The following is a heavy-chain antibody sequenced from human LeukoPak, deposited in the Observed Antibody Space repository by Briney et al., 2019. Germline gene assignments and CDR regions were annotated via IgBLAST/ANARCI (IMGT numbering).Heavy chain of an antibody. CDR3: ARGTTMTPGIDF. D-gene: IGHD3-22*01. CDR1: GFTFNNYW. Sequence: GGSLRLSCAASGFTFNNYWMNWVRQAPGKDLEWVANINQDGSDKSCVDSVKGRFTISRDNAKNSVYLQMNSLRAEDTAVYYCARGTTMTPGIDFWGQGTLVTVSS. V-gene: IGHV3-7*03. J-gene: IGHJ4*02. CDR2: INQDGSDK.